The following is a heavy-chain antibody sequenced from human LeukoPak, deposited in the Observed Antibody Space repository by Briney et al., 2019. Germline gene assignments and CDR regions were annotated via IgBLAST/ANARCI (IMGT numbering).Heavy chain of an antibody. CDR2: INHSGST. CDR3: ARSLDEVRYSSSAIDY. Sequence: SETLSLTCAVYGGSFSGYYWSWIRQPPGKGLEWIGEINHSGSTNYNPSLKSRVTISVDTSKNQFSLKLSSVTAADTAVYYCARSLDEVRYSSSAIDYWGQGTLVTVSS. CDR1: GGSFSGYY. J-gene: IGHJ4*02. D-gene: IGHD6-6*01. V-gene: IGHV4-34*01.